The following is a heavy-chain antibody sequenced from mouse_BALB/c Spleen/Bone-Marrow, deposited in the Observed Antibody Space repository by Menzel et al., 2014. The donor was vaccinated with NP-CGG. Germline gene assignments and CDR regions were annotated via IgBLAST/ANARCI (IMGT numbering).Heavy chain of an antibody. CDR1: GYSFTGYY. V-gene: IGHV1S34*01. CDR2: ISCYNGAT. D-gene: IGHD2-1*01. CDR3: ARDYGNLYYFDY. J-gene: IGHJ2*01. Sequence: LVKTGASVKISCKASGYSFTGYYMRWVKPSHGKGLEWIGYISCYNGATSYNQKFKGKATFTVDTSSSTAYMQFNSLTSEDSAVYYCARDYGNLYYFDYWGQGTTLTVSS.